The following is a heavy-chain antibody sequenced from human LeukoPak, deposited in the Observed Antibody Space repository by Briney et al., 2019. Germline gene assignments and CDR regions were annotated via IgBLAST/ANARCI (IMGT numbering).Heavy chain of an antibody. Sequence: GGSLRLSCAASGFTFSSYAMHWVRQAPGKGLEWVALISYDGKKTFYPDSVKGRFSISRDNSNSTLYLQTKSLRPEDTAVYYCAKDFGGGYVPYFFENWGQGTLITVSS. V-gene: IGHV3-30*04. CDR2: ISYDGKKT. D-gene: IGHD3-16*01. J-gene: IGHJ4*02. CDR3: AKDFGGGYVPYFFEN. CDR1: GFTFSSYA.